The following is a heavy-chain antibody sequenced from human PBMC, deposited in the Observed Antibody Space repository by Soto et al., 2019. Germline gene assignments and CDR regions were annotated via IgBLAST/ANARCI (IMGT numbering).Heavy chain of an antibody. J-gene: IGHJ4*02. CDR3: ARGARHVLRYFDWLLGGYYFDY. V-gene: IGHV4-34*01. Sequence: PXETLSLTCSVYGWSFSGYYWSWIRQPPGKGLEWIGEINHSGSTNYNPSLKSRVTISVDTSKNQFSLKLSSVTAADTAVYYCARGARHVLRYFDWLLGGYYFDYWGQGTLVTVSS. D-gene: IGHD3-9*01. CDR1: GWSFSGYY. CDR2: INHSGST.